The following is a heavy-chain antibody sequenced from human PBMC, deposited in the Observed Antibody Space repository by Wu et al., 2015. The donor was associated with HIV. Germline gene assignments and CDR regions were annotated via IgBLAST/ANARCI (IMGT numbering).Heavy chain of an antibody. CDR3: TTLRGGYYSGSDIPAAFDI. CDR1: GFTFSNKY. J-gene: IGHJ3*02. V-gene: IGHV1-24*01. D-gene: IGHD3-10*01. Sequence: QVQLVQSGTEVKKPGASVKVSCKASGFTFSNKYMHWVRQAPGQGLEWMGGFDPKDGEIIYAQNFQGRLTMTEDTSTDTAYVELRSLRFEDTAVYYCTTLRGGYYSGSDIPAAFDIWGQGTMVTVSS. CDR2: FDPKDGEI.